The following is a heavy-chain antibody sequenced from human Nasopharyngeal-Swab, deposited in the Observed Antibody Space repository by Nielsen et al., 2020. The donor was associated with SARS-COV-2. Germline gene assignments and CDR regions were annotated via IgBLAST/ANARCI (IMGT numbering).Heavy chain of an antibody. CDR2: ISAYNGNT. V-gene: IGHV1-18*01. CDR1: GYTFTSYG. CDR3: ARDRGYYDILTGYYNVGYYYYYGMDV. Sequence: ASVKVSCKASGYTFTSYGISWVRQAPGQGLEWMGWISAYNGNTNHAQKLQGRVTMTTDTSTSTAYMELRSLRSDDTAVYYCARDRGYYDILTGYYNVGYYYYYGMDVWGQGTTVTVSS. J-gene: IGHJ6*02. D-gene: IGHD3-9*01.